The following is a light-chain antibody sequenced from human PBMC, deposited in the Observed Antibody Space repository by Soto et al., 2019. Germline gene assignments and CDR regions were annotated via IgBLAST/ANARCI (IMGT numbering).Light chain of an antibody. CDR3: QHYNSYSGV. CDR2: KAS. Sequence: DIQMTQSPSTLSASVGDRVTMTCRASQTISSWLAWYQQKPGKAPKLLIYKASTLKSGVPARFSGSGSGTEFAFTISSLQPDDFATYFCQHYNSYSGVFGQGTNGDIK. J-gene: IGKJ1*01. V-gene: IGKV1-5*03. CDR1: QTISSW.